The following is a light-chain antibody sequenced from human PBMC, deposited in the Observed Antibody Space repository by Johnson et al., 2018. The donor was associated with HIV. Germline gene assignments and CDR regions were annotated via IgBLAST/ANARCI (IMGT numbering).Light chain of an antibody. CDR1: SSNLGNNY. J-gene: IGLJ1*01. CDR3: GTWASSLSAVV. CDR2: DNN. V-gene: IGLV1-51*01. Sequence: QSVLTQPPSVSAAPGQKVTISCSGSSSNLGNNYVSWYQHLPGTAPKLLIYDNNKRPSGIPDRFSGSKSGTSATLGITGLQTGDEAAYYCGTWASSLSAVVFGTGTKVTVL.